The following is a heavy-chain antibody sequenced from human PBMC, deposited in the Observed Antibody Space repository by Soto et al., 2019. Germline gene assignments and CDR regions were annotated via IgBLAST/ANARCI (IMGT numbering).Heavy chain of an antibody. V-gene: IGHV3-23*01. CDR2: ISGSGGST. CDR1: GFTFSSYA. Sequence: ESLRLSCAASGFTFSSYAMSWVRQAPGKGLEWVSAISGSGGSTYYADSVKGRFTISRDNSKNTLYLQMNSLRAEDTAVYYCAKDPVRVRGVIGLGDYYYGMDVWGQGTTVTVSS. J-gene: IGHJ6*02. CDR3: AKDPVRVRGVIGLGDYYYGMDV. D-gene: IGHD3-10*01.